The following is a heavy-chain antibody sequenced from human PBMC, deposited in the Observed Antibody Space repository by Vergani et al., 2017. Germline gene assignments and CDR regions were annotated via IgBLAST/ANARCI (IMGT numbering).Heavy chain of an antibody. J-gene: IGHJ6*03. Sequence: VQLLESGGGLVQPGGSLRLSCAASGFTLSSHAMHWVRQAPGKGLEWVAFIWYDGSKEYYADSVKGRFTISRDNSKNTLYLQMNNLRAADTAVYYCARSGYCAHGVCYMTYYYYMDVWGKGTAVTVSS. CDR2: IWYDGSKE. CDR3: ARSGYCAHGVCYMTYYYYMDV. D-gene: IGHD2-8*01. V-gene: IGHV3-33*08. CDR1: GFTLSSHA.